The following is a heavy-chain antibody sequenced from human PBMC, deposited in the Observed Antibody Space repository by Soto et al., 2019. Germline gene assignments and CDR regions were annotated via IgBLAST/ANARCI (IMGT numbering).Heavy chain of an antibody. D-gene: IGHD3-9*01. V-gene: IGHV1-2*04. Sequence: QVQLVQSGAEVKKPGASVKVSCKASGYTFTGYYMHWVRQAPGQGLEWMGWINPNSGGTNYAQKFQGWVTMTRDTSISTAYMELSRLRSDDTAVYYCARGGGLTGYYPNYYYYYGMDVWGQGTTVTVSS. CDR2: INPNSGGT. J-gene: IGHJ6*02. CDR3: ARGGGLTGYYPNYYYYYGMDV. CDR1: GYTFTGYY.